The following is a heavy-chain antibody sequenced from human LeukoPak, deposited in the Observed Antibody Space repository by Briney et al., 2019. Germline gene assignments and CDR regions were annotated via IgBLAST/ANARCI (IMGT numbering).Heavy chain of an antibody. J-gene: IGHJ4*02. CDR3: ARDAGRGRSSSWYRFFDY. CDR1: GGSISSSSYY. CDR2: IYYSGST. V-gene: IGHV4-39*02. D-gene: IGHD6-13*01. Sequence: PSETLSLTCTVSGGSISSSSYYWGWIRQPPGKGLEWIGSIYYSGSTYYNPSLKSRVTISVDTSKNQFSLKLSSVSAADTAVYHCARDAGRGRSSSWYRFFDYWGEGSLLTVSS.